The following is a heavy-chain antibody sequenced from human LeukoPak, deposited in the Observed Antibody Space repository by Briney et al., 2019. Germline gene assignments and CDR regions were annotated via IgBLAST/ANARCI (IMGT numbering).Heavy chain of an antibody. Sequence: SETLSLTCTVSGGSISSHYWSWIRQPPGKGLEWIGYIYYSGSTNYNPSLKSRVTISIDMSKNQFSLKLSSVTAADTAVYYCASSRGIRGWYDYWGQGTLVTVSS. V-gene: IGHV4-59*11. J-gene: IGHJ4*02. CDR1: GGSISSHY. D-gene: IGHD6-19*01. CDR2: IYYSGST. CDR3: ASSRGIRGWYDY.